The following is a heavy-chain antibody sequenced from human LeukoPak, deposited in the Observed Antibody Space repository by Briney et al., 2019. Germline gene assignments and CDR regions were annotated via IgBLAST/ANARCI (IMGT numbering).Heavy chain of an antibody. CDR1: GFTFSSYA. CDR3: ARDFYDSSGYYLDH. CDR2: ISYDGGNK. D-gene: IGHD3-22*01. Sequence: GGSLRLSCAASGFTFSSYAMHWVRQAPGKGLEWVAVISYDGGNKYYADSVKGRFTISRDNSKNTLYLQMNSLRAEDTAVYYCARDFYDSSGYYLDHWGQGTLVTVSS. V-gene: IGHV3-30-3*01. J-gene: IGHJ5*02.